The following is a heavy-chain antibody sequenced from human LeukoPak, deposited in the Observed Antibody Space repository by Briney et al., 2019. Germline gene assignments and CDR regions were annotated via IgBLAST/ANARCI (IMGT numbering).Heavy chain of an antibody. CDR3: ARGGAVVAETRFDY. V-gene: IGHV4-59*01. J-gene: IGHJ4*02. D-gene: IGHD2-15*01. CDR1: GGSISSYY. CDR2: IYYSGST. Sequence: SETLSLTCTVSGGSISSYYWSWIRQPPGKGLEWVGYIYYSGSTNYNPSLKSRVTISVDTSKNQFSLKLSSVTAADTAVYYCARGGAVVAETRFDYWGQGTLVTVSS.